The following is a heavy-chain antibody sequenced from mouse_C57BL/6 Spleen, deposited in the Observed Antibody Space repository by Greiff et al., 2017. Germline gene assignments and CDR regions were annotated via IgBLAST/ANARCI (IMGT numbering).Heavy chain of an antibody. Sequence: EVKLVESGRGLVKPGGSLKLSCAASGFTFSDYGMHWVRQAPEKGLEWVAYISSGSSTINYADTVKGRFTISRDNAKNTLFLQMTSLRSEDTAMYDCARKVFLDYWGQGTTLTVSS. CDR1: GFTFSDYG. CDR3: ARKVFLDY. V-gene: IGHV5-17*01. D-gene: IGHD1-3*01. J-gene: IGHJ2*01. CDR2: ISSGSSTI.